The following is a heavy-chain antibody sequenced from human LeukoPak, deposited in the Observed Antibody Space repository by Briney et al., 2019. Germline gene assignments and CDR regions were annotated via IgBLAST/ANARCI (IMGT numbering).Heavy chain of an antibody. CDR3: ARVGGYCSSTSCYPSPNYDY. CDR1: GGTFSSYA. D-gene: IGHD2-2*01. V-gene: IGHV1-69*13. CDR2: IIPIFGTA. J-gene: IGHJ4*02. Sequence: ASVKVSCKASGGTFSSYAISWVRQAPGQGLEWMGGIIPIFGTANYAQKFQGRVTITADESTSTAYLELSSLRSEDTAVYYCARVGGYCSSTSCYPSPNYDYWGQGTLVTVSS.